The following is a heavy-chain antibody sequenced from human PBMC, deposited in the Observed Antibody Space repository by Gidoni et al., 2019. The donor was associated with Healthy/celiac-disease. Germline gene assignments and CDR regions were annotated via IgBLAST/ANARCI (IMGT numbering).Heavy chain of an antibody. Sequence: EVQLLESGGGLVQPGGSLRLSCAASGFTFSSYAMSWVRQAPGNGLEWVSAISGSGGSTYYADSVKGRFTISRDNSKNTLYLQMNSLRAEDTAVYYCAKKPALYDYGWGSYRGYFDYWGQGTLVTVSS. V-gene: IGHV3-23*01. CDR2: ISGSGGST. CDR1: GFTFSSYA. J-gene: IGHJ4*02. D-gene: IGHD3-16*02. CDR3: AKKPALYDYGWGSYRGYFDY.